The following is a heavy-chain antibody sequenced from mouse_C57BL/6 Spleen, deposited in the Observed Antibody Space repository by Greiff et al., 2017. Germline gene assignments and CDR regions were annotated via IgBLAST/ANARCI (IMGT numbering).Heavy chain of an antibody. CDR3: ARYDYSNGGGSPFAY. V-gene: IGHV5-6*01. CDR2: ISTGGSYT. J-gene: IGHJ3*01. Sequence: EVKVVESGGDLVKPGGSLKLSCAASGFTFSSYGMSWVRQTPDKRLEWFEDISTGGSYTYYPDSVKGRFTIAIDNAKNTLYLQRSSLKSENTAMYYCARYDYSNGGGSPFAYWGQGTLVTVSA. D-gene: IGHD2-5*01. CDR1: GFTFSSYG.